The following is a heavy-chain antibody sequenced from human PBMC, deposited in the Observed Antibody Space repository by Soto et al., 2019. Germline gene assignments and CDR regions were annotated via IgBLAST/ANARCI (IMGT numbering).Heavy chain of an antibody. Sequence: GGSLRLSCAASGFTVSSNYMSWVRQAPGKGLEWVSVIYSGGDTYYPGSVKGRFTIYRENAKNSLYLQMNSLRAGDTAVYYCARSPPGGYHYYYGMDVWGQGTTVTSP. CDR3: ARSPPGGYHYYYGMDV. J-gene: IGHJ6*02. D-gene: IGHD3-22*01. CDR2: IYSGGDT. CDR1: GFTVSSNY. V-gene: IGHV3-66*01.